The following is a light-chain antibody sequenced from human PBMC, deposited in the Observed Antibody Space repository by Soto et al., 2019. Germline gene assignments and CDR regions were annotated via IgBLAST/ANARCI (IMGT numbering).Light chain of an antibody. CDR2: TNS. Sequence: QPVLTQPPSASGTPGQRVTISCSGSSSNIGINSVNWYQHLPGTAPKVLIYTNSQRPSGVPDRFSGSKSGTSASLAISGLQPEDEADYYCATWDDSLSGHVVFGGGTQLTVL. CDR1: SSNIGINS. CDR3: ATWDDSLSGHVV. V-gene: IGLV1-44*01. J-gene: IGLJ2*01.